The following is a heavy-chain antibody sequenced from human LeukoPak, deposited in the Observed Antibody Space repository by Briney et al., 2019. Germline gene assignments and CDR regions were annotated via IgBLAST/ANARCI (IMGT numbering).Heavy chain of an antibody. CDR2: ISSSGSPI. CDR3: AGCSTTSCYSAFDI. D-gene: IGHD2-2*02. Sequence: QSGGSLRLSCAASGFTFSSYEMNWVRQAPGKGLEWVSYISSSGSPIYYADSMKGRFTISRDNAKNSLYLQMNSLRAEDTAVYYCAGCSTTSCYSAFDIWGQGTMVTVSS. CDR1: GFTFSSYE. J-gene: IGHJ3*02. V-gene: IGHV3-48*03.